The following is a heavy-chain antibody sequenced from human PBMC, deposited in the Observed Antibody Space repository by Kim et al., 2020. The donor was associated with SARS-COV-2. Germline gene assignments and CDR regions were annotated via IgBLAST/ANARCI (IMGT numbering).Heavy chain of an antibody. D-gene: IGHD2-2*01. Sequence: GTSNYAQKFQGRGTITAGESTSTAYMELSSLRSEDAAVYYCAREQLSPLDYWGQGTLVTVSS. V-gene: IGHV1-69*01. J-gene: IGHJ4*02. CDR3: AREQLSPLDY. CDR2: GTS.